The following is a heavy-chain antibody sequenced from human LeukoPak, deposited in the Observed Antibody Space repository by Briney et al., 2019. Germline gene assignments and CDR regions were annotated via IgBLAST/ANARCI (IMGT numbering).Heavy chain of an antibody. D-gene: IGHD6-13*01. V-gene: IGHV3-30*04. J-gene: IGHJ5*02. CDR3: ARDGIAAEKTGYWFDP. Sequence: GRSLRLSCAASGFTFSSYAMHWVRQAPGKGLEWVAVISYDGSNKYYADSVKGRFTISRDNSKNTLYLQMNSLRAEDTAVYYCARDGIAAEKTGYWFDPWGQGTLVTVSS. CDR2: ISYDGSNK. CDR1: GFTFSSYA.